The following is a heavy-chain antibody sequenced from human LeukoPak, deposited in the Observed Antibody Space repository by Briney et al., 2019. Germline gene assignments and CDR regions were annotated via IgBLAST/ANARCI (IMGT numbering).Heavy chain of an antibody. CDR2: ISYDGSNK. J-gene: IGHJ4*02. V-gene: IGHV3-30*04. CDR3: ARFYANEWELPH. CDR1: GFTFSSYA. Sequence: GRSLRLSCAASGFTFSSYAMHWVRQAPGKGLEWVALISYDGSNKYYADSVKGRFTISRDNSKNTLYLQMNSLRAEDTAVYYCARFYANEWELPHWGQGTLVTVSS. D-gene: IGHD1-26*01.